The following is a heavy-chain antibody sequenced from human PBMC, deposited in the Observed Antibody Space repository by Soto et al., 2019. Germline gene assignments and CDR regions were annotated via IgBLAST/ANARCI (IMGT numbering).Heavy chain of an antibody. J-gene: IGHJ4*02. CDR1: GFTFSTYE. V-gene: IGHV3-48*03. D-gene: IGHD6-13*01. CDR3: VRDTMRASAAASLDY. Sequence: GGSLTLSCAASGFTFSTYEFNWVRQAPGRGLEWISYISVSGNIIKYADSVKGRFTISRDNAENSLHLHMSSLRVDDTAVYFCVRDTMRASAAASLDYWGQGTQVTVSS. CDR2: ISVSGNII.